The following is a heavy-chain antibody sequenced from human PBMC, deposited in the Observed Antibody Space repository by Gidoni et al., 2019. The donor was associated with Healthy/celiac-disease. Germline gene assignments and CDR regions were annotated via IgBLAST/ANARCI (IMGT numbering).Heavy chain of an antibody. Sequence: QVQLVQSGAEVKKPGASVKVSCKASGYTFTSYAMHWVRQAPGQRLEWMGWINAGNGNTKYSQKFQGRVTITRDTSASTAYMELSSLRSEDTAVYYCAREGYCSGGSCYSGWFDPWGQGTLVTVSS. D-gene: IGHD2-15*01. CDR2: INAGNGNT. V-gene: IGHV1-3*01. J-gene: IGHJ5*02. CDR1: GYTFTSYA. CDR3: AREGYCSGGSCYSGWFDP.